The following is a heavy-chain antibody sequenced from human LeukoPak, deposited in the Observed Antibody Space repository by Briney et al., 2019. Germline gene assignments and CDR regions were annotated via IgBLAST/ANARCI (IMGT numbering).Heavy chain of an antibody. Sequence: SVKVSCKASGGTFSSYAISWVRQAPGQGLEWMGGIIPIFGTANYAQKFQGRVTITTDESTSTAYMELSSLRSEDTAVYYCAREGNYYDSSGPTPFDYWGQGTLVTVSS. V-gene: IGHV1-69*05. D-gene: IGHD3-22*01. CDR3: AREGNYYDSSGPTPFDY. CDR2: IIPIFGTA. CDR1: GGTFSSYA. J-gene: IGHJ4*02.